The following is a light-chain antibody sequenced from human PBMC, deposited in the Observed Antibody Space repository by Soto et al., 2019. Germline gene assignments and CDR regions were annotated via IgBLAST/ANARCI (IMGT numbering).Light chain of an antibody. CDR1: QSISSY. CDR3: QQSDSIPRGT. V-gene: IGKV1-39*01. J-gene: IGKJ1*01. Sequence: DIQMTQSPSSLSASVGDRVTITCRASQSISSYLNWYQQKPGKAPKLLIYAASSLQSGVPSRFSGRGSVTYFYLTFSSLQLEDFATYCCQQSDSIPRGTFGQGTRGDIK. CDR2: AAS.